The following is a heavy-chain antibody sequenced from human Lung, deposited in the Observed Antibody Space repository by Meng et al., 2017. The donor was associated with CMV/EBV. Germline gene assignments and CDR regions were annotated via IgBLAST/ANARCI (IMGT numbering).Heavy chain of an antibody. Sequence: SISSGDYYWSWIRQPPGKGLEWIWYIYYSGSTYYNPSLKSRVTISVDTSKNQFSLKLSSVTAADTAVYYCARGYCSSTSCHRWFDPWGQGTLVTVSS. J-gene: IGHJ5*02. V-gene: IGHV4-30-4*08. D-gene: IGHD2-2*02. CDR2: IYYSGST. CDR3: ARGYCSSTSCHRWFDP. CDR1: SISSGDYY.